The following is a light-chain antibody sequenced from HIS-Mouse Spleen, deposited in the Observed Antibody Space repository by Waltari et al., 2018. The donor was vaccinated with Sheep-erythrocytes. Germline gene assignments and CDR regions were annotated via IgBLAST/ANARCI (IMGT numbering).Light chain of an antibody. J-gene: IGLJ3*02. Sequence: NFMLTQPHSVSESPGKTVTIPCTRSSGTIANKYCQWYQQRPGSAPTTVIYEDNQRPSGVPDRFSGSIDSSSNSASLTISGLKTEDEADYYCQSYDSSNHGVFGGGTKLTVL. V-gene: IGLV6-57*04. CDR1: SGTIANKY. CDR3: QSYDSSNHGV. CDR2: EDN.